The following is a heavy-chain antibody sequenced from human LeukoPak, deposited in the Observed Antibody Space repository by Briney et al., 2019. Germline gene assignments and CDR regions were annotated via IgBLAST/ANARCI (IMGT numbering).Heavy chain of an antibody. CDR2: IIPILGIA. CDR3: ARDLEGYYDSSGYRGGDY. Sequence: SVKVSCKASGGTFSSYTISWVRQSPGQGLEWMGRIIPILGIANYAQKFQGRVTITADKSTSTAYMELSSLRSEDTAVYYCARDLEGYYDSSGYRGGDYWGQGTLVTVSS. V-gene: IGHV1-69*04. D-gene: IGHD3-22*01. CDR1: GGTFSSYT. J-gene: IGHJ4*02.